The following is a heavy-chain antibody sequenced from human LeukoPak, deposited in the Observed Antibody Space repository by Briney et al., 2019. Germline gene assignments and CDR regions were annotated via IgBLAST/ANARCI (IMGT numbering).Heavy chain of an antibody. J-gene: IGHJ4*02. CDR1: GINVSTNY. CDR3: VSSSGQQLIPYDY. D-gene: IGHD6-13*01. V-gene: IGHV3-66*02. CDR2: IYGGGAA. Sequence: GGSLRLSCAASGINVSTNYMTWLRQAPGKGLEWVSLIYGGGAAYYAESVRGRFIISRDNSKNTLFLQVNSLRAEDTAVYYCVSSSGQQLIPYDYWGQGTHVAVSS.